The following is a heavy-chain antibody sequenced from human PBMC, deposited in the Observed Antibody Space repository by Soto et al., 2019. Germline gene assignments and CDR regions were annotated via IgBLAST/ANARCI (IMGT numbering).Heavy chain of an antibody. CDR2: IKTDGSST. CDR1: GFTFSSYW. Sequence: PGGSLRLSCAASGFTFSSYWMHWVRQVPGEGLVWVSRIKTDGSSTSYADSVKGRFTISRDNAKNTMYLQMNSLGAEDTAVYYCARVGVGHYELAYWGQGTLVTVSS. CDR3: ARVGVGHYELAY. J-gene: IGHJ4*02. D-gene: IGHD3-16*01. V-gene: IGHV3-74*01.